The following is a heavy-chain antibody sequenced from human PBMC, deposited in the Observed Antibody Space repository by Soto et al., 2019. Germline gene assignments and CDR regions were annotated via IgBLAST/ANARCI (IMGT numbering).Heavy chain of an antibody. CDR3: ARYYCTSTTCYYFDY. D-gene: IGHD2-2*01. V-gene: IGHV4-59*01. CDR1: GGSISNYY. J-gene: IGHJ4*02. Sequence: PSETLSLTCTVSGGSISNYYWSWIRQPPGKGLEWIGYIYYNGNSNYNPSLRSRVTMSVDTSKNQFSLKLNSVTAADTAVYYCARYYCTSTTCYYFDYWGQGALVTVSS. CDR2: IYYNGNS.